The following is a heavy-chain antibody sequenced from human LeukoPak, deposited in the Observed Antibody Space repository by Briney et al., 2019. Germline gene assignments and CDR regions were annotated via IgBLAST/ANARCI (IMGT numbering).Heavy chain of an antibody. CDR3: ARETTAAIVVVVAATYNWFDP. Sequence: SETLCLTCAVCGGSFSGYYWSWIRQPPGKGLEWVGEINHSGSTNYNPSLKSRVTISVDTSKNQFSLKLSSVTAADTAVYYCARETTAAIVVVVAATYNWFDPWGQGTLVTVSS. J-gene: IGHJ5*02. V-gene: IGHV4-34*01. D-gene: IGHD2-15*01. CDR1: GGSFSGYY. CDR2: INHSGST.